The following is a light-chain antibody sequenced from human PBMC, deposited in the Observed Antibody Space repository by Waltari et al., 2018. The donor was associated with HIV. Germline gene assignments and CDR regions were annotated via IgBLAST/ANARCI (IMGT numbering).Light chain of an antibody. Sequence: QSVLTQPPSASGAPGQRVTISCSGRFSNIGSNTVNWYQQLPGTAPRLLIYGSSQRPSGVPDRFSGSRSDTSASLDISGLHSEDEGDYYCAVWDDSLSEYVFATGTKVFVL. CDR3: AVWDDSLSEYV. CDR1: FSNIGSNT. J-gene: IGLJ1*01. CDR2: GSS. V-gene: IGLV1-44*01.